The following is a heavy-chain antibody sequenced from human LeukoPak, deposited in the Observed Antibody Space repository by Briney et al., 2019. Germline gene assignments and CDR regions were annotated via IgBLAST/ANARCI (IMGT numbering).Heavy chain of an antibody. CDR2: ISSSGSTI. J-gene: IGHJ4*02. CDR1: GFTFSSYE. CDR3: ARGITYSSSWYEYYFDY. V-gene: IGHV3-48*03. Sequence: GGSLRLSCAASGFTFSSYEMNWVRQAPGKGLEWVSYISSSGSTIYYADSVKGRFTISRDNAKNSLYLQMNSLRAEDTAVYYCARGITYSSSWYEYYFDYWGQGTLVTVSS. D-gene: IGHD6-13*01.